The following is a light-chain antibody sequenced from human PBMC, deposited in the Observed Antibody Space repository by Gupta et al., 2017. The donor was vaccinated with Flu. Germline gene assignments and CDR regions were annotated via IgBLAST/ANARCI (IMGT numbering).Light chain of an antibody. CDR2: GAS. J-gene: IGKJ1*01. CDR3: QQSYSSPVT. V-gene: IGKV1-39*01. Sequence: DIQMTQSPSSLSASVGDRVTITCRASRSISSCLNWYQHKPGKAPKLLMYGASSLQSGVPSRFSGSGAGTDFTLTISRLQPEDFATYYCQQSYSSPVTFGQGTKVEIK. CDR1: RSISSC.